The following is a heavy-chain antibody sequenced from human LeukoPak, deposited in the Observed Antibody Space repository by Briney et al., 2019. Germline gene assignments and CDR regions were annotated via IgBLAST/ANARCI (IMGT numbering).Heavy chain of an antibody. CDR1: SGSISSSSYY. Sequence: SETLSLTCTVSSGSISSSSYYWGWIRQPPGKGLEWIGSIYYSGSTYYNPSLKSRVTISVDTSKNQFSLKLSSVTAADTAVYYCARHKLEREPGHFDYWGQGTLVTVSS. CDR3: ARHKLEREPGHFDY. D-gene: IGHD1-1*01. V-gene: IGHV4-39*01. CDR2: IYYSGST. J-gene: IGHJ4*02.